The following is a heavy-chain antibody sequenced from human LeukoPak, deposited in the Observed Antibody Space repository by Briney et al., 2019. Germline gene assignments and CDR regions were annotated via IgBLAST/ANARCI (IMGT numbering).Heavy chain of an antibody. D-gene: IGHD3-10*01. Sequence: PGGSLILSCAASGFNFRSYGMFWVRQAPGEGLEWVTLISYDGSDKYYADSVKGRFTVSRDNSKNMLYLQMSSLGAEDTAVYYCAKDQGTVVRGGVIRIPGRFDFWGQGTLVTVSS. CDR3: AKDQGTVVRGGVIRIPGRFDF. J-gene: IGHJ4*02. CDR2: ISYDGSDK. V-gene: IGHV3-30*18. CDR1: GFNFRSYG.